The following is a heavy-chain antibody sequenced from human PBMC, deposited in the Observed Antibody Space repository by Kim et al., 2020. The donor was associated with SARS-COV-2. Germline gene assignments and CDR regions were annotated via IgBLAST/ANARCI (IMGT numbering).Heavy chain of an antibody. D-gene: IGHD6-6*01. CDR1: GGSIRGNNW. V-gene: IGHV4-4*01. J-gene: IGHJ6*02. Sequence: TLSLTCAVSGGSIRGNNWWSWVRQTPGKGLEWIGEIYHTGNTKYNPSLQSRVIISVDRSKNQFSLKLSSVTAADTAVYFCARAEVAARFGMDVWGQGTTATVSS. CDR2: IYHTGNT. CDR3: ARAEVAARFGMDV.